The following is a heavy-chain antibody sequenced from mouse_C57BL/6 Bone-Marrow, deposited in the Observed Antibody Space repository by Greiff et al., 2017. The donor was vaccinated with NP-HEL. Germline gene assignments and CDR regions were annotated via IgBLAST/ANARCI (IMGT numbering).Heavy chain of an antibody. D-gene: IGHD1-1*01. CDR1: GYTFTSYW. CDR3: ARDYGSSYEDAMDY. CDR2: IHPNSGST. J-gene: IGHJ4*01. V-gene: IGHV1-64*01. Sequence: VQLQQPGAELVKPGASVKLSCKASGYTFTSYWMHWVKQRPGQGLEWIGMIHPNSGSTNYNEKFKSKATLTVDKSSSTAYMQLSSLTSEDSAVYDCARDYGSSYEDAMDYGGQGTSVTVSS.